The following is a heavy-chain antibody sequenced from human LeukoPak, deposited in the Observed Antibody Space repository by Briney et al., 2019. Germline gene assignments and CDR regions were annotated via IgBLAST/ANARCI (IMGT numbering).Heavy chain of an antibody. CDR2: ISSFGSTI. CDR1: GFTFSSYE. D-gene: IGHD3-22*01. V-gene: IGHV3-48*03. CDR3: AGSAYYRDFDY. Sequence: GGSLRLSCAASGFTFSSYEMNWVRQAPGKGLEWVSYISSFGSTIYYADSVKGRFTISRDNAKNSLYLQMNSLRAEDTAVYYCAGSAYYRDFDYWGQGTLVTVS. J-gene: IGHJ4*02.